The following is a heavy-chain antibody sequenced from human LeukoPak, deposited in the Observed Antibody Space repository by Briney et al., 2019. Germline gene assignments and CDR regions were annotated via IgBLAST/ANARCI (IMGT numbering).Heavy chain of an antibody. D-gene: IGHD4-17*01. Sequence: PSETLSLTCAVYGGSFSGYYWSWIRQPPGKGLEWIGEINHSGSTNYNPSLKSRVTISVDTSKNQFSLKLSSVTAADTAVYYCARDMVSDYGDYDAFDYWGQGTLVTVSS. V-gene: IGHV4-34*01. CDR1: GGSFSGYY. J-gene: IGHJ4*02. CDR2: INHSGST. CDR3: ARDMVSDYGDYDAFDY.